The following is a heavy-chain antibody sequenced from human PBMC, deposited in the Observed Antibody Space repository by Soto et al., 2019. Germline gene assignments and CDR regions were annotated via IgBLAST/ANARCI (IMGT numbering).Heavy chain of an antibody. V-gene: IGHV1-69*06. CDR3: ARVSIPAIYSEDV. D-gene: IGHD1-26*01. CDR2: IIPIFKTG. J-gene: IGHJ6*02. Sequence: QQQLVQSGAEVKKPGSSVKVSCKASGGTFGNYAISWVRQAPGQGLEWMGKIIPIFKTGNYAQKFQGRITITAYRPPLTDIAYMELSRLRSEDTALYYCARVSIPAIYSEDVWGQGTTVTVSS. CDR1: GGTFGNYA.